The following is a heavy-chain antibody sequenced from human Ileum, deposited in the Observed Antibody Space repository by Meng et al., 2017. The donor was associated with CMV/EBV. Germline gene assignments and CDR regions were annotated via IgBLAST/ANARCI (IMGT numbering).Heavy chain of an antibody. V-gene: IGHV3-23*03. J-gene: IGHJ6*02. CDR1: GFTFSANA. CDR3: VSAIVVEFLIPHSSGMDI. Sequence: GGSLRLSCAASGFTFSANAMSWVRQAPGKGLEGVSVTYARDEEVYYADSVKARFTVSRDNSKRMLHLQMNSLRAEDTAVYYCVSAIVVEFLIPHSSGMDIWGQGTSVTVSS. CDR2: TYARDEEV. D-gene: IGHD2-21*01.